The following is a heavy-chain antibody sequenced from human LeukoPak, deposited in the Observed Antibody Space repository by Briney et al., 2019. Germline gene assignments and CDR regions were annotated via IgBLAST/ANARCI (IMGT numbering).Heavy chain of an antibody. V-gene: IGHV1-18*01. CDR3: ARGRVVSRAYYDFWSGIRYYYYGMDV. J-gene: IGHJ6*02. D-gene: IGHD3-3*01. CDR1: GYTFTSYG. CDR2: ISAYNGNT. Sequence: ASVKVSCKASGYTFTSYGISWVRQAPGQGLEWMGWISAYNGNTNYAQKLQGRVTMTTDTSTSTAYMELRSLRSDDTAVYYCARGRVVSRAYYDFWSGIRYYYYGMDVWGQGTTVTVSS.